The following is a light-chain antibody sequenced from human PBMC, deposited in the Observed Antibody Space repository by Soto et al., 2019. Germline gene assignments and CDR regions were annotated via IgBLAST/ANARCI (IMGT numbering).Light chain of an antibody. CDR1: SSDVGGYNS. CDR3: SSYTGSSTSYV. CDR2: DVS. V-gene: IGLV2-14*01. J-gene: IGLJ1*01. Sequence: QSVLTQPASVSGSPGQSIAISCTGTSSDVGGYNSVSWHQQHPGKAPKLMIYDVSNRPSGVSDRFSGSKSGNTASLTISGLQAEDEADYYCSSYTGSSTSYVFGTGTKVTVL.